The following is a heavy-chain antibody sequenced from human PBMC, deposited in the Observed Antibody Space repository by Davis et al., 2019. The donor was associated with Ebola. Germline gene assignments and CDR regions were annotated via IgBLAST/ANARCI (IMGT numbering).Heavy chain of an antibody. V-gene: IGHV4-39*01. Sequence: SETLSLTCSVSTDAITSSHFYWGWIRQPPGKGLEFIGSIFSSRTTYYNPSLKSRVTISVDTSKNQVSLTLTSVTAADTAVYYCARDNYGFGWNSYYGLDVWGQGTTVTVSS. D-gene: IGHD5-18*01. CDR3: ARDNYGFGWNSYYGLDV. J-gene: IGHJ6*02. CDR1: TDAITSSHFY. CDR2: IFSSRTT.